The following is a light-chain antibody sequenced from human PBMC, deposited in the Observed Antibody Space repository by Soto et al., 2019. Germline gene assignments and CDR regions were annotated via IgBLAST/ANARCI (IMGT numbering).Light chain of an antibody. CDR3: QQYGSSPPT. CDR1: QGISRY. J-gene: IGKJ1*01. Sequence: LVLTQSPGTLSLSPGERTTLSCTASQGISRYLAWYQQKPGQGPRLLIYGASSRATGTPDRFSGSGSGTDFTLTINRLEPEDFALYYCQQYGSSPPTFGQGTKVDIK. V-gene: IGKV3-20*01. CDR2: GAS.